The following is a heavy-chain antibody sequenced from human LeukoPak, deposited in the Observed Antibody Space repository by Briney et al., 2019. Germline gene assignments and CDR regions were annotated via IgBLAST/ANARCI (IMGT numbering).Heavy chain of an antibody. CDR2: IYPGDSDT. CDR3: ARGGVEGAYGDYDY. D-gene: IGHD4-17*01. Sequence: GESLKIFCQGSGYSFTSYWIGWGRPMPGKGLGWMGIIYPGDSDTRYSPSFQGQVTISADKSISTAYLQWSSLKASDTAMYYCARGGVEGAYGDYDYWGQGTLVTVSS. CDR1: GYSFTSYW. J-gene: IGHJ4*02. V-gene: IGHV5-51*03.